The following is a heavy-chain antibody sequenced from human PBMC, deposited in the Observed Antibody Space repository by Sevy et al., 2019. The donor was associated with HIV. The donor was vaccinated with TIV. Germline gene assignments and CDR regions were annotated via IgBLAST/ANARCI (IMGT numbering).Heavy chain of an antibody. V-gene: IGHV3-7*03. CDR1: GFTFSNYW. Sequence: GESLKISCAASGFTFSNYWMTWVRQAPGKGLEWVAKIKRDGSERYYLASVKGRFTISRDNAKKSLYLQMNSLTAEDTAVYYCARDCNSASCLWGLDVWGQGTTVTVSS. J-gene: IGHJ6*02. CDR3: ARDCNSASCLWGLDV. D-gene: IGHD1-26*01. CDR2: IKRDGSER.